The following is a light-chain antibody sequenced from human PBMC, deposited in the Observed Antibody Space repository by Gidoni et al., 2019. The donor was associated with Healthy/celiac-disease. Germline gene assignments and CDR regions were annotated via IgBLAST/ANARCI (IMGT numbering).Light chain of an antibody. J-gene: IGKJ1*01. CDR1: QSISSY. V-gene: IGKV1-39*01. Sequence: DIQLTQSPSSLSASVGDRVTITCRASQSISSYLNWYQQKPGKAPKRLIYAASSLQSGVPSRVSGSGSGTDVTLTISSLQHEDLATYYCQQSYSTLGTFGQGTKVEIK. CDR2: AAS. CDR3: QQSYSTLGT.